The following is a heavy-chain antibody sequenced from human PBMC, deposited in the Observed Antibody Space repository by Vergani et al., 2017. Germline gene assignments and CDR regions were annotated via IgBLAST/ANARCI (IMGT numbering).Heavy chain of an antibody. CDR1: GFTFSSYS. D-gene: IGHD6-19*01. CDR2: ISSSSSYI. Sequence: EVQLVESGGGLVQPGGSLRLSCAASGFTFSSYSMNWVRQAPGKGLEWVSSISSSSSYIYYADSVKGRFTISRDNAKNSLYLQMNSLRAEDTAVYYCARDFGVDGTHYFDYWGQGTLVTVSS. J-gene: IGHJ4*02. V-gene: IGHV3-21*01. CDR3: ARDFGVDGTHYFDY.